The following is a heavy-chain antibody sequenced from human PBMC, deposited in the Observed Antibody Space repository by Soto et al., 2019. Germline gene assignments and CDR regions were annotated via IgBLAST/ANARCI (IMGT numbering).Heavy chain of an antibody. Sequence: NPSETLSLTCTVSGGSISSYYWSWIRQPPGKGLEWIGYIYYSGSTNYNPSLKSRVTISVDTSKNQFSLKLSSVTAADTAVYYCARGQTRSTIFGVAKDYGMDVWGQGTTVTVSS. CDR3: ARGQTRSTIFGVAKDYGMDV. J-gene: IGHJ6*02. D-gene: IGHD3-3*01. CDR1: GGSISSYY. V-gene: IGHV4-59*01. CDR2: IYYSGST.